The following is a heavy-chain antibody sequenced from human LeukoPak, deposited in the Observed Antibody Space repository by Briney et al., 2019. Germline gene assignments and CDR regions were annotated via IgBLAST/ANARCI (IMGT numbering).Heavy chain of an antibody. V-gene: IGHV3-30*03. CDR2: ISYDGSNK. CDR1: GFTFSSYG. Sequence: GGSLRLSCAASGFTFSSYGMHWVRQAPGMGLEWVAVISYDGSNKYYADSVKGRFTISGDNSKNTLYLQMNSLRAEDTAVYYCARGARTYYYYYYGMDVWGQGTTVTVSS. CDR3: ARGARTYYYYYYGMDV. J-gene: IGHJ6*02.